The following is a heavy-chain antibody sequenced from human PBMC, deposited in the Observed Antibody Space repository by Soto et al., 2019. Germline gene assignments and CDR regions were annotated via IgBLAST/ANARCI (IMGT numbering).Heavy chain of an antibody. CDR3: ARSLAATTPYFDN. CDR1: GGSIRGSSYY. V-gene: IGHV4-39*01. D-gene: IGHD2-15*01. CDR2: IYYTGDT. Sequence: SETLSLSCTVSGGSIRGSSYYWGWIRHPPGKGLEWIGCIYYTGDTYYNPSLKSRVAISVDTSRNKFSLKLSSVTAADTAVYYCARSLAATTPYFDNWGQGTMVTVSS. J-gene: IGHJ4*02.